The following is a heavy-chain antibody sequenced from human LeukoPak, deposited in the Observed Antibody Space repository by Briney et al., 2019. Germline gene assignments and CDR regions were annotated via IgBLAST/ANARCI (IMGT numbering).Heavy chain of an antibody. V-gene: IGHV4-59*01. CDR3: ARVGYSSSGNYYNDRGAFDY. J-gene: IGHJ4*02. CDR2: IYYSGST. D-gene: IGHD3-10*01. CDR1: GGSISSYY. Sequence: SETLSLTCTVSGGSISSYYWSWIRQPPGKGLEWIGYIYYSGSTNYNPSLKSRVTISVDTPKNQFSLQLSSVTAADTAVYYCARVGYSSSGNYYNDRGAFDYWGQGTLVTVSS.